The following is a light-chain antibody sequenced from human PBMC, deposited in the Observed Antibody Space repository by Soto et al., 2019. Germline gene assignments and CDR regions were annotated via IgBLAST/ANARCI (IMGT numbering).Light chain of an antibody. CDR2: AAS. V-gene: IGKV1D-8*01. J-gene: IGKJ1*01. Sequence: VIWMTQSPSLLSASTGDRVTISCRMSQGISNYLAWYQQKPGKAPELLIYAASTLQSGVPSRFSGSGSGTEFTLTISCRQSEDFATYYCQQDDNFPRTFGQGTKVESK. CDR3: QQDDNFPRT. CDR1: QGISNY.